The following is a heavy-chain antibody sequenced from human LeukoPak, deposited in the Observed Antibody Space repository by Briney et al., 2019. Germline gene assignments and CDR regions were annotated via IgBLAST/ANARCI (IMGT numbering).Heavy chain of an antibody. V-gene: IGHV3-7*03. CDR3: AKDRARGGATDFDY. Sequence: PGGSLRLSCAASGFTFSSYWMSWVRQAPGKGLEWVTNIKQDGSEKNYVDSVKGRFTISRDNAKNSLYLQMNSLRAEDTAVYYCAKDRARGGATDFDYWGQGALVTVSS. D-gene: IGHD3-16*01. CDR1: GFTFSSYW. CDR2: IKQDGSEK. J-gene: IGHJ4*02.